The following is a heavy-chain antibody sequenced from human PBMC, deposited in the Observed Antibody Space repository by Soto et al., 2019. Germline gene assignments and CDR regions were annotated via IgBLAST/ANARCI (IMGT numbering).Heavy chain of an antibody. Sequence: GGSLRLSCAASGFTFSRYWMHWVRQAPGKGLVWVSRINSDGNITRYADSVQGRFTISRDNAKNTLYLQMNSLRAEDTAAYYCVSDNHVLRCLGELSPYCYGIDCLVAGTTFTVS. CDR3: VSDNHVLRCLGELSPYCYGIDC. D-gene: IGHD5-12*01. CDR1: GFTFSRYW. V-gene: IGHV3-74*01. CDR2: INSDGNIT. J-gene: IGHJ6*02.